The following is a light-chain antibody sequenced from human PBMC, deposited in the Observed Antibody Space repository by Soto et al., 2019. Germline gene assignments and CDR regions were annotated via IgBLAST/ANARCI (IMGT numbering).Light chain of an antibody. J-gene: IGLJ2*01. CDR1: SGINVGTYR. V-gene: IGLV5-45*02. CDR2: YKSDSDK. Sequence: QLVLTQPSSLSASPGASASLTCTLRSGINVGTYRIYWYQQKPGSPPQYLLNYKSDSDKQQGSGVPSRFSGSKDASANAGILLISGLQSEDEADYYCMIWHSSAVFFGGGTKLTVL. CDR3: MIWHSSAVF.